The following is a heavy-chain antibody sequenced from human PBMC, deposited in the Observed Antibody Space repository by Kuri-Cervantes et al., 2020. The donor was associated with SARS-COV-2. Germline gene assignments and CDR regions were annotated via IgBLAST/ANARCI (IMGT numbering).Heavy chain of an antibody. D-gene: IGHD3-3*01. Sequence: ASVKVSCKAGGYTFTNYYIHWVRQAPGQGLEWMGVINPSDDSTTYAQKFQDRVTMTRDTPTSTVYMELRSLRSEDTAVFYCARGGLRFLEWLPDYLDYWGQGTLVTVSS. CDR2: INPSDDST. J-gene: IGHJ4*02. CDR1: GYTFTNYY. V-gene: IGHV1-46*01. CDR3: ARGGLRFLEWLPDYLDY.